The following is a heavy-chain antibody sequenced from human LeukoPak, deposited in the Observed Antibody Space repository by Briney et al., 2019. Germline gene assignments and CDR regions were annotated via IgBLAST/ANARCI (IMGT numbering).Heavy chain of an antibody. Sequence: ASVKVSCKASRYTFTNYAIYWVRQAPGLGLEWLGWSNTNSGNPTYAQGFTGRFVFSLDTFVSTAYLQISRLKPEDTAVYYCARVPFVVMGVTGNWFDPWGQGTLVIVSS. CDR2: SNTNSGNP. V-gene: IGHV7-4-1*02. D-gene: IGHD2-8*01. J-gene: IGHJ5*02. CDR1: RYTFTNYA. CDR3: ARVPFVVMGVTGNWFDP.